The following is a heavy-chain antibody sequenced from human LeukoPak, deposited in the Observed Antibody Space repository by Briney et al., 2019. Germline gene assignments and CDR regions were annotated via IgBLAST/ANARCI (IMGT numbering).Heavy chain of an antibody. Sequence: ASVTVSCTASGYTFTSYGISWVRQAPGQGLEWMGWISAYNGNTNYAQKLQGRVTMTTDTSTSTAYMELRSLRSDVTAVYYCASHYYYDSSGYYVGYGYFDYWGQGTLVTVSS. V-gene: IGHV1-18*01. CDR3: ASHYYYDSSGYYVGYGYFDY. J-gene: IGHJ4*02. CDR1: GYTFTSYG. D-gene: IGHD3-22*01. CDR2: ISAYNGNT.